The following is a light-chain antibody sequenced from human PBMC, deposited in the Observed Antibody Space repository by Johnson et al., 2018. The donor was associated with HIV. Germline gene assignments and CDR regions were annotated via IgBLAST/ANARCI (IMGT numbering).Light chain of an antibody. Sequence: QSVLTQPPSASGTPGQRVTISCSGSGSNIGSNTVNWYQQLPGTAPKLLIYRNNQRPSGVPDRFSGSKSGTSASLAISGLQAEDEADYYCGTWDSSLSVYVFGTGTKVTVL. CDR3: GTWDSSLSVYV. J-gene: IGLJ1*01. V-gene: IGLV1-44*01. CDR1: GSNIGSNT. CDR2: RNN.